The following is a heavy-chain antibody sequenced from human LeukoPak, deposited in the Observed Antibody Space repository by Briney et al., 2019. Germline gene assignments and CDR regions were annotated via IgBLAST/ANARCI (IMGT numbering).Heavy chain of an antibody. CDR2: IIPIFGTA. CDR3: ATDAALLRYFDWPPYAFDI. J-gene: IGHJ3*02. CDR1: GGTFSSYA. D-gene: IGHD3-9*01. V-gene: IGHV1-69*13. Sequence: GASVKVSCKASGGTFSSYAISWVRQAPGQGLEWMGGIIPIFGTANYAQKFQGRVTITADESTSTAYMELSSLRSEDTAVYYCATDAALLRYFDWPPYAFDIWGQGTMVTVSS.